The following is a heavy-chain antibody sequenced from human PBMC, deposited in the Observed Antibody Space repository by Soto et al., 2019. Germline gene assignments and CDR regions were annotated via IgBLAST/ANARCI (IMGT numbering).Heavy chain of an antibody. J-gene: IGHJ4*02. D-gene: IGHD2-15*01. CDR1: GFTFSSYE. V-gene: IGHV3-48*03. Sequence: GGSLRLSCAASGFTFSSYEMNWVRQAPGKGLEWVSYISSSGSTIYYADSVKGRFTISRDNAKNSLYLQMNSLRAEDTAVYYCARDLVVSSPSPPDYWGQGTLVTVSS. CDR2: ISSSGSTI. CDR3: ARDLVVSSPSPPDY.